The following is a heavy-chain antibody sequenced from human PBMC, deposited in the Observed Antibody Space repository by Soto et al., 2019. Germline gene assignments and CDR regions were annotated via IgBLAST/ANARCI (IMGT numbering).Heavy chain of an antibody. V-gene: IGHV3-21*01. J-gene: IGHJ3*02. CDR2: ISSSSSYI. CDR3: AREGLYYDILTGYENDAFDI. CDR1: GFTFSSYS. Sequence: GGSLRLSCAASGFTFSSYSMNWVRQAPGKGLEWVSSISSSSSYIYHADSVKGRFTISRDNAKNSLYLQMNSLRAEDTAVYYCAREGLYYDILTGYENDAFDIWGQGTMVTVSS. D-gene: IGHD3-9*01.